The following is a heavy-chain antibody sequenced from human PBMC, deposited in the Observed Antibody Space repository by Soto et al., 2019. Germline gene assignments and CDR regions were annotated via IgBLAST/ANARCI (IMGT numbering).Heavy chain of an antibody. J-gene: IGHJ6*03. CDR2: MNPNSGNT. CDR1: GYTFTSYD. CDR3: ARGFRQVEYSIHNTIYYYYMDV. D-gene: IGHD6-13*01. V-gene: IGHV1-8*01. Sequence: ASVKVSCKASGYTFTSYDINWVRQATGQGLEWMGWMNPNSGNTGYAQKFQGRVTMTRNTSISTAYMELSSLRSEDTAVHYCARGFRQVEYSIHNTIYYYYMDVWGKGTTVTVSS.